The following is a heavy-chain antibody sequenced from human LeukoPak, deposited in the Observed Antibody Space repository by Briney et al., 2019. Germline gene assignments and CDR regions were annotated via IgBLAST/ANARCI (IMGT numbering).Heavy chain of an antibody. V-gene: IGHV3-30*02. D-gene: IGHD6-19*01. CDR1: GFTFSNFG. Sequence: GGSLRLSCAASGFTFSNFGMHWVRQAPGKGLEWVAFIRYDGSNKYYADSVKGRFTISRDNSKNTLYLQMNSLRAEDTAVYYCAKSAAAVYSSGTIDYWGQGTLVTVSS. CDR3: AKSAAAVYSSGTIDY. CDR2: IRYDGSNK. J-gene: IGHJ4*02.